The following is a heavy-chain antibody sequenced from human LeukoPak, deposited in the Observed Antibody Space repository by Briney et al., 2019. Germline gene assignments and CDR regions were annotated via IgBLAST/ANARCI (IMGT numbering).Heavy chain of an antibody. CDR3: ARAQNWFDP. V-gene: IGHV3-30*04. CDR1: GFTFSSYA. CDR2: ISYDGNNK. J-gene: IGHJ5*02. Sequence: GGSLRLSCAASGFTFSSYAMHWVRQAPGKGLEWVAIISYDGNNKYYADSVKGRFTFSRDNSKNTLYLQMNSLRSEDTAVYYCARAQNWFDPWGQGTLVTVSS.